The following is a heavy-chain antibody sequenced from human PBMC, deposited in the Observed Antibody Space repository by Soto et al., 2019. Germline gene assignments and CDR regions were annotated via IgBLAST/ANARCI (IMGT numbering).Heavy chain of an antibody. CDR2: IYWDDDK. Sequence: QITLKESGPTLVKPTQTLTLTCTFSGFSLSTSGVGVGWIRQPPGKALEWLAFIYWDDDKRYSPSLKSRLTITKDTSKNQVVLTMTNMDPVDTATYYCAHRRPYSSEWKTGWFDPWGQGTLVTVSS. D-gene: IGHD6-25*01. CDR1: GFSLSTSGVG. CDR3: AHRRPYSSEWKTGWFDP. V-gene: IGHV2-5*02. J-gene: IGHJ5*02.